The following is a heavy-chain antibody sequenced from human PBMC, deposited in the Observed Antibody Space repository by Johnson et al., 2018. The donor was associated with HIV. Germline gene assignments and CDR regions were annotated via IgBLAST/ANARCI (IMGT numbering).Heavy chain of an antibody. Sequence: VQLVESGGGLVQPGRSLRLSCAASGFTFDDYAMHWVRQAPGKGLEWVSGISWNSGSIGYADSVKGRFTISSDNAKNSLYVQMNNLRAEDTAFYYCARDKYGVPSGTFDIWGQGTMVTVSS. D-gene: IGHD4-17*01. CDR3: ARDKYGVPSGTFDI. V-gene: IGHV3-9*01. J-gene: IGHJ3*02. CDR2: ISWNSGSI. CDR1: GFTFDDYA.